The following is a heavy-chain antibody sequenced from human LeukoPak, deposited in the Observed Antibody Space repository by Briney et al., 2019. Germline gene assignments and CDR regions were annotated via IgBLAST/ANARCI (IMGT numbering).Heavy chain of an antibody. CDR1: GFTLSSYW. CDR2: IKQDGREI. CDR3: AKSRGSYWVPEFDY. Sequence: GGSLRLSCAASGFTLSSYWMSWVRQAPGKGLEWVANIKQDGREIYYVDSVKGRFTISRDNAKNSLYLQMNSLRAEDTAIYYCAKSRGSYWVPEFDYWGQGTLVTVSS. D-gene: IGHD1-26*01. J-gene: IGHJ4*02. V-gene: IGHV3-7*03.